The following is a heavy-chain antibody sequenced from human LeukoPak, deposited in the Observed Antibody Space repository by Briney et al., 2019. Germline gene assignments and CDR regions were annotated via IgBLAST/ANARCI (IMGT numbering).Heavy chain of an antibody. CDR2: ISSSSSYI. Sequence: GGSLRLSCAASGFTFSSYSMNWVRQAPGKGLEWVSSISSSSSYIYYADSVKGRFTISRDNAKNSLYLQMNSLRAADTAVYYCARDRVDSSGYYYYYGMDVWGQGTTVTVSS. V-gene: IGHV3-21*04. J-gene: IGHJ6*02. CDR3: ARDRVDSSGYYYYYGMDV. D-gene: IGHD3-22*01. CDR1: GFTFSSYS.